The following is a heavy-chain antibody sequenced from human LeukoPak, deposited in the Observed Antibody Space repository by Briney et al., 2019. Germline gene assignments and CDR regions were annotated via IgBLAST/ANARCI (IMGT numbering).Heavy chain of an antibody. CDR1: GESFSGSY. Sequence: PSETLSLTCAVYGESFSGSYWSWIRPPPGKGLEWIGEINHSGSTNYNPSLKSRVTISVDTSKNQLSLKLSSVTAADTAVYYCARWRGLAKWNKERHNLFDPWGQGTRVTVSS. V-gene: IGHV4-34*01. D-gene: IGHD1-1*01. CDR2: INHSGST. CDR3: ARWRGLAKWNKERHNLFDP. J-gene: IGHJ5*02.